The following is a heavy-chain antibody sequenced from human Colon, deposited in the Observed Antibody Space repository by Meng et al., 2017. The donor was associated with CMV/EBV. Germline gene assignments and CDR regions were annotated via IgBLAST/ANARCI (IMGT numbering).Heavy chain of an antibody. D-gene: IGHD6-19*01. CDR1: GFTFSSYA. V-gene: IGHV3-23*01. Sequence: GGSLRLSCAASGFTFSSYAMSWVRQSPGKGLEWVSAISGRGSVTYYADSVKGRFTISRDNSKNTLYLQVNSLGAEDAAVYFCAKDSSGRYYFDCWGQGTLVTVSS. CDR3: AKDSSGRYYFDC. CDR2: ISGRGSVT. J-gene: IGHJ4*02.